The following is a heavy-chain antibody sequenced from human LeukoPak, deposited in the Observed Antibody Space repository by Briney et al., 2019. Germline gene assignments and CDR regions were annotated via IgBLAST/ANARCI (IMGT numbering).Heavy chain of an antibody. J-gene: IGHJ6*03. CDR1: GGSFSGYY. D-gene: IGHD3-10*01. Sequence: SETLSLTCAVYGGSFSGYYWSWIRQPPGKGLEWIGEINHSGSTNYNPSLKSRVNISVDTSKNQFSLKLSSVTAADTAVYYCARGGGVRGVIINYYYYYMDVWGKGTTVTVSS. CDR3: ARGGGVRGVIINYYYYYMDV. CDR2: INHSGST. V-gene: IGHV4-34*01.